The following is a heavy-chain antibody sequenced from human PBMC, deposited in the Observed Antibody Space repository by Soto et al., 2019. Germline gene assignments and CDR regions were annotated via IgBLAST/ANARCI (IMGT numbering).Heavy chain of an antibody. V-gene: IGHV3-9*01. CDR2: ISANGDNK. D-gene: IGHD2-21*02. J-gene: IGHJ4*02. Sequence: GKGLEWVSRISANGDNKEYADSVKGRFTISRDNAKNSQFLQMNSLRPEDTALYYFSKDVTWRGMTTIHYFDACGQGT. CDR3: SKDVTWRGMTTIHYFDA.